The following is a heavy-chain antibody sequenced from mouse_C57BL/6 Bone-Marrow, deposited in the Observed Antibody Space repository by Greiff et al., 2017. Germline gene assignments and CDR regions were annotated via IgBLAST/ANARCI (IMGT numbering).Heavy chain of an antibody. V-gene: IGHV1-69*01. D-gene: IGHD2-4*01. CDR3: AIYDYGPV. J-gene: IGHJ1*03. Sequence: VQLQQPGAELVMPGASVKLSCKASGYTFTSYWMHWVKQRPGQGLEWIGELDPSDSYTNSNQKFKGKSTLTVDKSSSTAYMQLSSLTSEDSAVYDCAIYDYGPVWGTGTTVTVSS. CDR2: LDPSDSYT. CDR1: GYTFTSYW.